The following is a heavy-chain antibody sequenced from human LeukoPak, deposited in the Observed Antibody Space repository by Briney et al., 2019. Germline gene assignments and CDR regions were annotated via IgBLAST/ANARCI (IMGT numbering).Heavy chain of an antibody. Sequence: PSETLSLTCTVSGGSISSYYWSWIRQPAGKGLEWIGRIYISGSTNYNPSLKSRVTMSVDTSKNQFFLKLSSVTAADTAVYYCAGDKVSSSWTRGYYYYYMDVWGKGTTVTISS. CDR3: AGDKVSSSWTRGYYYYYMDV. CDR1: GGSISSYY. D-gene: IGHD6-13*01. CDR2: IYISGST. J-gene: IGHJ6*03. V-gene: IGHV4-4*07.